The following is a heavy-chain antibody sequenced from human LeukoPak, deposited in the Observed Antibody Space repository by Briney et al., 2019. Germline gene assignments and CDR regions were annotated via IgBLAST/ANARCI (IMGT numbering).Heavy chain of an antibody. CDR1: GFSVSSNH. D-gene: IGHD3-22*01. CDR3: ARDLRTAYYYDSSGYYSP. CDR2: IYGASST. Sequence: GSLRLSCAASGFSVSSNHMSWVRQAPGKGLEWVSVIYGASSTYYADSVNGRFTISRDDSKNTLYLQMNTLRAEDTAVYYCARDLRTAYYYDSSGYYSPWGQGTLVTVSS. V-gene: IGHV3-53*01. J-gene: IGHJ5*02.